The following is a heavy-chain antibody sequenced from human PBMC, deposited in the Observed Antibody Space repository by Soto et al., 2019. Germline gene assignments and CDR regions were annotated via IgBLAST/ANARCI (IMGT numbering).Heavy chain of an antibody. CDR2: ISYDGSNK. J-gene: IGHJ6*02. CDR1: GFTFSSYA. Sequence: GGSLRLSCAASGFTFSSYAMHWVRQAPGKGLEWVAVISYDGSNKYYADSVKGRFTISRDNSKNTLYLQMNSLRAEDTAVYYCASGYCSGGSCYYYYYGMDVWGQGTTVTVSS. D-gene: IGHD2-15*01. V-gene: IGHV3-30-3*01. CDR3: ASGYCSGGSCYYYYYGMDV.